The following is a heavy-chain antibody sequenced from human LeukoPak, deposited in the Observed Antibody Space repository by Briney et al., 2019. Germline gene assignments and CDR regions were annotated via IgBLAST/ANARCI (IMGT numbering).Heavy chain of an antibody. V-gene: IGHV3-30*18. CDR1: GFTFSSYG. CDR3: AKGGNGDY. J-gene: IGHJ4*02. D-gene: IGHD4-23*01. Sequence: GGSLRLSCAASGFTFSSYGMHWVRQAPGKALEWVAVISYDGSNKYYADSVKGRFTISRDNSKNTLYLQMNSLRAEDTAVYYCAKGGNGDYWGQGTLVTVSS. CDR2: ISYDGSNK.